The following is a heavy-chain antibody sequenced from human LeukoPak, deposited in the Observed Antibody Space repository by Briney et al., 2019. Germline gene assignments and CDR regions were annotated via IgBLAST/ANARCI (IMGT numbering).Heavy chain of an antibody. Sequence: PGGSLRLSCAASGFTFSSSWMHWVRQGPGKGLVWVSRFLSDGSRTTYADSVKGRFTISGDNAKNTLYLQMNSLRAEDTAVYYCARVGDYGSGFDFWGQGTLVTVSS. J-gene: IGHJ4*02. D-gene: IGHD3-10*01. CDR3: ARVGDYGSGFDF. V-gene: IGHV3-74*01. CDR1: GFTFSSSW. CDR2: FLSDGSRT.